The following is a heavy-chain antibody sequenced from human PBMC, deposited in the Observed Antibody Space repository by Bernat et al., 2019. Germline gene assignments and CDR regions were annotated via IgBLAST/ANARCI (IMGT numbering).Heavy chain of an antibody. CDR3: ARSPFGSGGSLGSDENWFDP. CDR2: IIPILGIA. J-gene: IGHJ5*02. D-gene: IGHD3-3*01. Sequence: QVQLVQSGAEVKKPGSSVKVSCKASGCTFSSYAISWVRQAPGQGLEWMGRIIPILGIANYAQKFKGRVTMTADKTTRAAYMELSSLRSEDTAVYYCARSPFGSGGSLGSDENWFDPWGQGTLVTVSS. V-gene: IGHV1-69*04. CDR1: GCTFSSYA.